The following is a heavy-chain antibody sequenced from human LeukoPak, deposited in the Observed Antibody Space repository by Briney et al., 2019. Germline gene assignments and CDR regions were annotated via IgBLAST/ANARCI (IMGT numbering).Heavy chain of an antibody. CDR2: ISSSSSTI. V-gene: IGHV3-48*02. CDR1: GFTFSSYS. D-gene: IGHD6-19*01. J-gene: IGHJ4*02. Sequence: GGSLRLSCAASGFTFSSYSINWVRQAPGKGLEWVSYISSSSSTIYYADSVKGRFTISRDNAKNSLYLQMNSLRDEDTAVYYCARDYRSTSGWTIDYWGQGTLVTVSS. CDR3: ARDYRSTSGWTIDY.